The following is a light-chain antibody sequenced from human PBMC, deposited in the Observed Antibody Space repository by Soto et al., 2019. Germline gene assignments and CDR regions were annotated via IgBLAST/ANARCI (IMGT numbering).Light chain of an antibody. CDR1: QTISSW. J-gene: IGKJ5*01. Sequence: DIQMTQSPSTLSGPVGDRVTITCRASQTISSWLACYQQKPGKAPNLLIYAASSLQSGVPSRFSGSGSGTDFTLTIGSLQPEDFATYYSQQGHTTPITFGQGTRLEIK. V-gene: IGKV1-39*01. CDR2: AAS. CDR3: QQGHTTPIT.